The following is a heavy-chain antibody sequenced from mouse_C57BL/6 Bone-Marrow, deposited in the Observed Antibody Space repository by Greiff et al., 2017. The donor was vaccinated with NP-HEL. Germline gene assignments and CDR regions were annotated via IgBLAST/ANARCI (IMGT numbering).Heavy chain of an antibody. D-gene: IGHD1-1*01. CDR2: ISNGGGST. Sequence: EVHLVESGGGLVQPGGSLKLSCAASGFTFSDYYMYWVRQTPEKRLEWVAYISNGGGSTYYPDTVKGRFTISRDNAKNTLYLQMSRLKSEDTAMYYCASRIYYYGSSPHYYAMDYWGQGTSVTVSS. J-gene: IGHJ4*01. V-gene: IGHV5-12*01. CDR3: ASRIYYYGSSPHYYAMDY. CDR1: GFTFSDYY.